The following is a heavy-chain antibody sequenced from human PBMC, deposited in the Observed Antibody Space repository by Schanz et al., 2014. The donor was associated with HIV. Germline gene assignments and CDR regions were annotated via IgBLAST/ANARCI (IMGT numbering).Heavy chain of an antibody. Sequence: EVQLVESGGNLVQPGRSLRLSCAASGFTFNDYALHWVLQAPGKGLEWVSGISWNSGIIIYADSVKGRFTISRDNAKNSLYLHMNSLRPEDTAVYYCTRDIQHSIMIFGVVSDWGQGTLVTVSS. D-gene: IGHD3-3*01. CDR2: ISWNSGII. V-gene: IGHV3-9*01. J-gene: IGHJ4*02. CDR1: GFTFNDYA. CDR3: TRDIQHSIMIFGVVSD.